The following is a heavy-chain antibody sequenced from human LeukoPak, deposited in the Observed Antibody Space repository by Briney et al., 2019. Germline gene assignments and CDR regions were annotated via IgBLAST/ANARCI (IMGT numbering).Heavy chain of an antibody. CDR1: GGSINSRSYC. V-gene: IGHV4-61*02. CDR2: IYTSGST. CDR3: ARSFRWRNDYGDYGAGAFDI. D-gene: IGHD4-17*01. Sequence: PSETLSLTCTVSGGSINSRSYCWSWIRQPAGKGLEWIGRIYTSGSTNYNPSLKSRVTISVDTSRNQFYLKLSSVTAADTAVYYCARSFRWRNDYGDYGAGAFDIWGQGTGVTVSS. J-gene: IGHJ3*02.